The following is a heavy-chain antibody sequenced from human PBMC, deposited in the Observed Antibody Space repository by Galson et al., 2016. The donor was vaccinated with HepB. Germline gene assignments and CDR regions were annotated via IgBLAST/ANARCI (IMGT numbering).Heavy chain of an antibody. J-gene: IGHJ6*02. CDR1: GFTFNTYA. D-gene: IGHD3-9*01. Sequence: SLRLSCAASGFTFNTYAMSWVRQAPGKGLEWVSTLSASGGATYYSDSVKGRFTISRDNSKNTLYLQMNSLRAEDTAVYYCARYYDILTGYSNYGMDVWGQGTTVTVSS. CDR3: ARYYDILTGYSNYGMDV. V-gene: IGHV3-23*01. CDR2: LSASGGAT.